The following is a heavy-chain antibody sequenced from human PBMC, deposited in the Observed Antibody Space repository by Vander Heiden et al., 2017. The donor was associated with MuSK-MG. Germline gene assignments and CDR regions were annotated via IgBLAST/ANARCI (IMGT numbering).Heavy chain of an antibody. D-gene: IGHD6-19*01. CDR2: INHVRGT. J-gene: IGHJ4*02. CDR1: GGPFSGFY. CDR3: ARGSQDDGGSGWVGVGDN. V-gene: IGHV4-34*01. Sequence: QVQLRQWGAGLLKPSETLSLTCAIYGGPFSGFYWHWIRQPPGKGLEWIGEINHVRGTNYNPSLESRVTISVDRTKNELSLKLTSVTAADTAVYYCARGSQDDGGSGWVGVGDNWGQGSLVTVAS.